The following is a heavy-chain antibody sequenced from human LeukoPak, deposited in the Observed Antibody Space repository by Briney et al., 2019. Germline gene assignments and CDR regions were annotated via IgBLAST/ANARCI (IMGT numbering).Heavy chain of an antibody. Sequence: PGGSLRLSCAASGFTFSSYAMSWVRQAPGKGLEWVSAISGSGGSTYYADSVKGRFTISRDNSKNTLYLQMNSLRAEDTAVYYSAEARSVYQLLFCWFDPWGQGTLVTVSS. D-gene: IGHD2-2*01. J-gene: IGHJ5*02. CDR1: GFTFSSYA. CDR2: ISGSGGST. V-gene: IGHV3-23*01. CDR3: AEARSVYQLLFCWFDP.